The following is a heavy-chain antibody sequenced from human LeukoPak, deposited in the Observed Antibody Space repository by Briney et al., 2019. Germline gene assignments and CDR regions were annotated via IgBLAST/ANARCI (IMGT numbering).Heavy chain of an antibody. J-gene: IGHJ4*02. Sequence: GGSLRLSCPVPGLTVGSNYINWVRQAPGKRLEWVSATHSGGMTYYADSVKGRFTISRDTSKNTLYLQMVSLRDEDTAVYYCARERRYCSGDNCYSGYDYWGRGTLVTVSS. CDR1: GLTVGSNY. V-gene: IGHV3-53*01. D-gene: IGHD2-15*01. CDR3: ARERRYCSGDNCYSGYDY. CDR2: THSGGMT.